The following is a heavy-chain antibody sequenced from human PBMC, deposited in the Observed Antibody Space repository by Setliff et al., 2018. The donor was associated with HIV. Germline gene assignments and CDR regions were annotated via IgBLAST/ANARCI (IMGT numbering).Heavy chain of an antibody. Sequence: SETLSLTCTVSGGSISNSSHYWDWIRQPPGKGLEWIGTINYSGNTYDNRSLKSRVTISVDTSKKQFSLKLSSVSAADTAVYYCARRWKSSQYYDFWSPRSSYFDFWGQGMLVTVSS. CDR1: GGSISNSSHY. CDR2: INYSGNT. CDR3: ARRWKSSQYYDFWSPRSSYFDF. V-gene: IGHV4-39*01. J-gene: IGHJ4*02. D-gene: IGHD3-3*01.